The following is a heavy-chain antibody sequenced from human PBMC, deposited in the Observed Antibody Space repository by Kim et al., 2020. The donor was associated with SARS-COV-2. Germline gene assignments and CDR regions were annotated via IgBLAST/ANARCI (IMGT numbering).Heavy chain of an antibody. V-gene: IGHV4-34*01. Sequence: SRVTIAVDTSKNQFSLKLSSVTAADTAVYYCARGGHDFWSGYPYDAFDIWGQGTMVTVSS. CDR3: ARGGHDFWSGYPYDAFDI. J-gene: IGHJ3*02. D-gene: IGHD3-3*01.